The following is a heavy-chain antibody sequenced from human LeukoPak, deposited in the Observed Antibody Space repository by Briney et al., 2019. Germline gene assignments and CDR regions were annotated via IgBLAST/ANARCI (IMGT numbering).Heavy chain of an antibody. D-gene: IGHD6-6*01. V-gene: IGHV4-4*09. CDR2: IYTGGST. Sequence: SGTLCLTCTLSGGTTFSYYWSWIRQPPGKGLEWIWYIYTGGSTKYNPSPKSRVTMSVDTSTNQFSMNLSSVTAADTAVYYCARLAASSSAVDYWGQGTLVTVSS. CDR1: GGTTFSYY. CDR3: ARLAASSSAVDY. J-gene: IGHJ4*02.